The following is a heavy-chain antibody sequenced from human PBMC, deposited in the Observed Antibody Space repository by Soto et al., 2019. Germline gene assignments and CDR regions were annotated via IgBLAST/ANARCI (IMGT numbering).Heavy chain of an antibody. CDR3: AHSPFFGDKLDY. D-gene: IGHD2-21*01. CDR2: IYWDDDK. CDR1: GFSLNTGGVG. Sequence: QITLKESGPTLVKPTQTLTLTCTFSGFSLNTGGVGVVWIRQPPGKALEWLAVIYWDDDKRYSPFMKSRLTITKDTSKIQVVLTMTNMDPVDTGTYYCAHSPFFGDKLDYWGQGSLVTVSS. V-gene: IGHV2-5*02. J-gene: IGHJ4*02.